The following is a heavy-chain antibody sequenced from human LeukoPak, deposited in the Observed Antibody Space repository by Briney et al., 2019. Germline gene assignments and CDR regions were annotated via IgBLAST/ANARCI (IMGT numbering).Heavy chain of an antibody. D-gene: IGHD2-2*01. CDR3: ARVLGRCSSTTCYSGGALDPTDY. Sequence: GGSLRLSCAASGFTFSSYEMNWVRQAPGKGLEWVSYISSSGNTIYYADSVKGRFTISRDNAKNSLYLHMNSLRAEDTAVYYCARVLGRCSSTTCYSGGALDPTDYWGQGTLVTVSS. CDR1: GFTFSSYE. CDR2: ISSSGNTI. V-gene: IGHV3-48*03. J-gene: IGHJ4*02.